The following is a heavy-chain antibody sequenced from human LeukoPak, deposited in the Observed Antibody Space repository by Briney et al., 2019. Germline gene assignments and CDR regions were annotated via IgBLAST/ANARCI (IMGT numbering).Heavy chain of an antibody. Sequence: ASVKVSCKVSGYTLTELSMHWVRQAPGKGLEWMGGFDPEDGETIYAQKFQGRATMTEDTSTDTAYMELSSLRSEDTAVYYCATAVRYCSGGSCYSAYFDYWGQGTLVTVSS. V-gene: IGHV1-24*01. CDR1: GYTLTELS. CDR3: ATAVRYCSGGSCYSAYFDY. D-gene: IGHD2-15*01. J-gene: IGHJ4*02. CDR2: FDPEDGET.